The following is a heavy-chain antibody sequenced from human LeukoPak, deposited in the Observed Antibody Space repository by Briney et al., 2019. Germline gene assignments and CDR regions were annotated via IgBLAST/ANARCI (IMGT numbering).Heavy chain of an antibody. CDR2: ISGSGGST. J-gene: IGHJ4*02. CDR1: GFSFSSHG. D-gene: IGHD3-3*01. V-gene: IGHV3-23*01. CDR3: AKDAGRYDFWSGYYRSDYFDY. Sequence: GGTLRLSCAASGFSFSSHGMSWVRQAPGKGLEWVSAISGSGGSTYYADSVKGRFTISRDNSKNTLYLQMNSLRAEDTAVYYCAKDAGRYDFWSGYYRSDYFDYWGQGTLVTVSS.